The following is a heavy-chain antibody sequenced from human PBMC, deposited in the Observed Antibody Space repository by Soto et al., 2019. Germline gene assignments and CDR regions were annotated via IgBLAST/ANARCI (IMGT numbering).Heavy chain of an antibody. CDR2: ISSSSSYI. J-gene: IGHJ6*02. CDR1: GFTFSSYS. CDR3: SRDRGYYGMDV. Sequence: GGSLRLSCAASGFTFSSYSMNWARQAPGKGLEWVSSISSSSSYIYYADSVKGRFTISRDNAKNSLYLQMNSLRAEDTAVYYCSRDRGYYGMDVWGQGTTVTVSS. V-gene: IGHV3-21*01.